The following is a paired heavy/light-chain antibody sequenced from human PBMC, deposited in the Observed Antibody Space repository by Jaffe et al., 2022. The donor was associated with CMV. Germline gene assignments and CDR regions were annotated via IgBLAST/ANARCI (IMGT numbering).Light chain of an antibody. Sequence: QSVLTQPPSVSAAPGQKVTISCSGSSSNIGNNYVSWYQQLPGTAPKLLIYDNNKRPSGIPDRFSGSKSGTSATLGITGLQTGDEADYYCGTWDRSLSAWVFGGGTKVTVL. J-gene: IGLJ3*02. CDR3: GTWDRSLSAWV. V-gene: IGLV1-51*01. CDR1: SSNIGNNY. CDR2: DNN.
Heavy chain of an antibody. CDR2: ISDSGGST. CDR1: GFTFSSYA. CDR3: ALHRTDSISWDFDY. D-gene: IGHD6-13*01. V-gene: IGHV3-23*01. J-gene: IGHJ4*02. Sequence: EVQLLESGGGLVQPGGSLRLSCAASGFTFSSYAVSWVRQAPGKGLEWVSTISDSGGSTYYADSVKGRFTISRDNSKNTLNLQMNSLRVEDTAVYYCALHRTDSISWDFDYWGQGTLVTVSS.